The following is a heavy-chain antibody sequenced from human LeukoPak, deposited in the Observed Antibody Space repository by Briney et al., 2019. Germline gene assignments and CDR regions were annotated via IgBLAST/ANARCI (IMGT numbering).Heavy chain of an antibody. Sequence: SETLSLTCTVSGGSISSYYWSWIRQPPGKGLEWIGYIYYSGSTNYNPSLKSRVTISVDTSKNQFSLKLSSVTAADTAVYYCARGGYDFWSGDWGQGTLVTVSS. CDR2: IYYSGST. D-gene: IGHD3-3*01. CDR3: ARGGYDFWSGD. J-gene: IGHJ4*02. V-gene: IGHV4-59*01. CDR1: GGSISSYY.